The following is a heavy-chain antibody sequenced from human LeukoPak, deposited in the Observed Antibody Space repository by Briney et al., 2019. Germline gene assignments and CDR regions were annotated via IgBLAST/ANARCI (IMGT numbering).Heavy chain of an antibody. CDR3: ARETYTSWAFDI. CDR2: ISGGGSSI. J-gene: IGHJ3*02. D-gene: IGHD1-1*01. CDR1: GFTFTNYD. V-gene: IGHV3-21*01. Sequence: GGSLRLSCVASGFTFTNYDINWVCQVPGKGLEWVSSISGGGSSIYYADSLRGRFTISRDNAKNSVSLQMNDLRAEDAAVYYCARETYTSWAFDIWGQGTTVIVSS.